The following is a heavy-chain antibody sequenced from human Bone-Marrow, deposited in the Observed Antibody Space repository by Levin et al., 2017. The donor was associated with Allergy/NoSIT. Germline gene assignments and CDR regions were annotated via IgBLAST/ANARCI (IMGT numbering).Heavy chain of an antibody. Sequence: GGSLRLSCRASGSNFAKSWIGWVRQMPGNGLEWMGIIYPGDSDARYAPSFQGQVIISVDTSISTVYLQWASLKASDTAMYYCARRFSGYERLDYWGQGSLVIVSS. CDR2: IYPGDSDA. V-gene: IGHV5-51*01. J-gene: IGHJ4*02. CDR3: ARRFSGYERLDY. CDR1: GSNFAKSW. D-gene: IGHD5-12*01.